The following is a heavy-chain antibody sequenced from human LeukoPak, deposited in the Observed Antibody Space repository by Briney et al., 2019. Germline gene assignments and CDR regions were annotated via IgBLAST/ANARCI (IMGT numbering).Heavy chain of an antibody. CDR3: AKESLQWLAYYYYYGMDV. CDR1: GFTFSSYG. J-gene: IGHJ6*02. Sequence: PGGSLRLSCAASGFTFSSYGMHWVRQAPGKGLEWVAVISYDGSNKYYADSVKGRFTISRDNSKNTLYLQMNSLRAEDTAVYYCAKESLQWLAYYYYYGMDVWGQGTTVTVSS. D-gene: IGHD6-19*01. V-gene: IGHV3-30*18. CDR2: ISYDGSNK.